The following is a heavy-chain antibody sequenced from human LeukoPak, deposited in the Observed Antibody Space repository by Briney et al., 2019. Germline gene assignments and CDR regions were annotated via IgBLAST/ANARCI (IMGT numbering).Heavy chain of an antibody. CDR1: GFTLTNAW. CDR2: IKSKGGGGTT. Sequence: KAGGSLRLSCAASGFTLTNAWMSWVRQAPGKGLEWVGRIKSKGGGGTTDYAAPVKGRFTISRDDSKNTLYLQMNSLKTEDTAVYYCTTDLPTLGSGEMDYWGQGALVTVSS. D-gene: IGHD3-10*01. J-gene: IGHJ4*02. CDR3: TTDLPTLGSGEMDY. V-gene: IGHV3-15*01.